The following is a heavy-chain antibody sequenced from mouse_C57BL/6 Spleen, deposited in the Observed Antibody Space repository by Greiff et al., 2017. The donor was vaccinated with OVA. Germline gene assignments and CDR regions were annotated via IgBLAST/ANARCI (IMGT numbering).Heavy chain of an antibody. CDR3: ARSGTTVVAVDY. D-gene: IGHD1-1*01. CDR1: GYSFTGYY. Sequence: VQLKQSGPELVKPGASVKISCKASGYSFTGYYMNWVKQSPEKSLEWIGEINPSTGGTTYNQKFKAKATLTVDKSSSTAYMQLKSLTSEDSAVNYWARSGTTVVAVDYWGQGTTLTVSS. V-gene: IGHV1-42*01. J-gene: IGHJ2*01. CDR2: INPSTGGT.